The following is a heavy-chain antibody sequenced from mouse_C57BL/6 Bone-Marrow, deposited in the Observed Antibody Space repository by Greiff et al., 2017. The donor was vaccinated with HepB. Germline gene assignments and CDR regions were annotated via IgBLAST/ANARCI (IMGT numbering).Heavy chain of an antibody. CDR3: ARDLLWGAMDY. CDR2: ISDGGSYT. V-gene: IGHV5-4*01. D-gene: IGHD2-1*01. CDR1: GFTFSSYA. J-gene: IGHJ4*01. Sequence: EVKLMESGGGLVKPGGSLKLSCAASGFTFSSYAMSWVRQTPEKRLEWVATISDGGSYTYYPDNVKGRFTISRDNAKNNLYLQMSHLKSEDTAMYYCARDLLWGAMDYWGQGTSVTVSS.